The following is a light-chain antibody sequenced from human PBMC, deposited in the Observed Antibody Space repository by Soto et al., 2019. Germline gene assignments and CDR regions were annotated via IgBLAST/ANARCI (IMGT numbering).Light chain of an antibody. CDR1: QSISSW. J-gene: IGKJ1*01. CDR3: QKYNSYAWT. CDR2: KAS. V-gene: IGKV1-5*03. Sequence: DIQMTQSPSTLSAPVVDRVTITCRASQSISSWLAWYQQKPGKAPKLLIYKASSLESGVPSRFSGSGSGTEFTLTISSLQPDDFATYYCQKYNSYAWTFGQGTKVDIK.